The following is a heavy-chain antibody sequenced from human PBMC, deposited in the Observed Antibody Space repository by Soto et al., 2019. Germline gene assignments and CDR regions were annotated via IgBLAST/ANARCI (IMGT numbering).Heavy chain of an antibody. CDR3: AREGYSYGQLNWFDP. Sequence: PSETLSLTCTVSGGSISSYYWSWIRQPPGKGLEWIGYIYYSGSTNYNPSLKSRVTISVDTSKNQFSLKLSSVTAADTAVYYCAREGYSYGQLNWFDPWGQGTQVTVSS. CDR1: GGSISSYY. J-gene: IGHJ5*02. V-gene: IGHV4-59*01. D-gene: IGHD5-18*01. CDR2: IYYSGST.